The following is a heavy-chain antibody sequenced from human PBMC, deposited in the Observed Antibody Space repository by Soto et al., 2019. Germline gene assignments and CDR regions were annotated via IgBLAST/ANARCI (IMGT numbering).Heavy chain of an antibody. J-gene: IGHJ4*02. V-gene: IGHV3-33*01. CDR1: GFTFSSYG. CDR3: ARERSVAGTVDYFDY. CDR2: IWYDGSNK. Sequence: QVQLVESGGGVVQPGRSLRLSCAASGFTFSSYGMHWVRQAPGKGLEWVAVIWYDGSNKYYPDSVKGRFTISRDNSKNPLYLQMNSLRAEDTAVYYCARERSVAGTVDYFDYWGQGTLVTVSS. D-gene: IGHD6-19*01.